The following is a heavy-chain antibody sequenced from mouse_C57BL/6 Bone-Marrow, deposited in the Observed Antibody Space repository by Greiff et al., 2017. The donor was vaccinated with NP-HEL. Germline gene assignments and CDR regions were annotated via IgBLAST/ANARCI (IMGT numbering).Heavy chain of an antibody. D-gene: IGHD1-1*01. Sequence: VQLQQSGAELVRPGTSVKVSCKASGYAFTNYLIEWVKQRPGQGLEWIGVINPGSGGTNYNEKFKGKATLTADKSSSTAYMQLSSLTSEDSAVYCGAREGGGSSSWFAYWGQGTLVTVSA. CDR2: INPGSGGT. CDR1: GYAFTNYL. CDR3: AREGGGSSSWFAY. J-gene: IGHJ3*01. V-gene: IGHV1-54*01.